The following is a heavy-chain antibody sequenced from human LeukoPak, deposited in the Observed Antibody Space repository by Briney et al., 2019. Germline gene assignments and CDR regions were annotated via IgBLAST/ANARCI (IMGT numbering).Heavy chain of an antibody. CDR2: ISGSGGNT. CDR3: ARHGSGSYYSDYFDY. CDR1: GFTFSSYA. V-gene: IGHV3-23*01. J-gene: IGHJ4*02. Sequence: GGSLRLSCAASGFTFSSYAMRWVRQAPGKGLEWVSAISGSGGNTYYADSVKGRFTISRDNSKNTLYLQMNSLRAEDTAVYYCARHGSGSYYSDYFDYWGQGTLVTVSS. D-gene: IGHD3-10*01.